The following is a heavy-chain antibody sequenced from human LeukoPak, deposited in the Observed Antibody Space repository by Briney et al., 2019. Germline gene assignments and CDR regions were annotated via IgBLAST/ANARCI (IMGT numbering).Heavy chain of an antibody. D-gene: IGHD2-2*01. CDR2: IWSDGGKS. Sequence: GGSLTLSCAGSGFTFSAYGMHWVRQAPGKGLEWVAVIWSDGGKSYNSDSVKGRFTISRDNSKNTLYLQMNSLRADDTAVYYCATDSIGPATDFDYWGQGTLVTVSS. V-gene: IGHV3-33*01. J-gene: IGHJ4*02. CDR1: GFTFSAYG. CDR3: ATDSIGPATDFDY.